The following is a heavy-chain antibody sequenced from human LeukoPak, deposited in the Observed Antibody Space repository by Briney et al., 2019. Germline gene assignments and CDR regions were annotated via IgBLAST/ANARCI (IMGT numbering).Heavy chain of an antibody. CDR3: ARAISITIFGVVTEDY. Sequence: PGGSLRLSCAASGFTFSDYYMSWIRQAPGKGLEWVSYISSSGSTIYYADSVKGRLTISRDNAKNSLYLQMNSLRAEDTAVYYCARAISITIFGVVTEDYLGQGTLVTVSS. CDR2: ISSSGSTI. CDR1: GFTFSDYY. J-gene: IGHJ4*02. D-gene: IGHD3-3*01. V-gene: IGHV3-11*04.